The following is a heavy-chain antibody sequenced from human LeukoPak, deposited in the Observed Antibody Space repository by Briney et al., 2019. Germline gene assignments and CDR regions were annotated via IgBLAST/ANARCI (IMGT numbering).Heavy chain of an antibody. Sequence: GGSLRLSCVASGFTFSSYAINWVRQAPGKGLEWVSGTSGSGGRTYYADSVKGRFTISRENSKNTLYLQMNSLRAEDTAVYYCAKVRLYGDYPEIDYWGQGTLVAVSS. CDR2: TSGSGGRT. CDR1: GFTFSSYA. CDR3: AKVRLYGDYPEIDY. V-gene: IGHV3-23*01. D-gene: IGHD4-17*01. J-gene: IGHJ4*02.